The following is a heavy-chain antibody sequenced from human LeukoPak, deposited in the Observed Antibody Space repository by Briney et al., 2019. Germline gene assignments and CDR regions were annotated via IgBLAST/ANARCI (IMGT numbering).Heavy chain of an antibody. D-gene: IGHD1-26*01. CDR3: ARVKMGATVSDYYYYYMDV. V-gene: IGHV3-64*01. J-gene: IGHJ6*03. CDR1: GFSFSSYT. Sequence: GGSLRLSCTASGFSFSSYTMHWVRQAPGKGLEYVSAIISHGGNTHYTNSVKGRFTISRDNSKSTPYLQMGSLRPDDMAVYYCARVKMGATVSDYYYYYMDVWGKGTTVTVSS. CDR2: IISHGGNT.